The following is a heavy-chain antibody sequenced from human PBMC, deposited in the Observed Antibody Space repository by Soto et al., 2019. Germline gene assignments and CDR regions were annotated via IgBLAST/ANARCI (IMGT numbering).Heavy chain of an antibody. CDR2: IYPGDSDT. Sequence: GESLKISCRTSGYIFSTYWIGWVRQTPEKGLEWMGIIYPGDSDTRNNPSLQGQVTISSNKSITTAYLQWSSLKASDTAMYYCARSSEWLSSPSPYGMDVWGQGTTVTVSS. CDR1: GYIFSTYW. CDR3: ARSSEWLSSPSPYGMDV. J-gene: IGHJ6*02. D-gene: IGHD3-3*01. V-gene: IGHV5-51*01.